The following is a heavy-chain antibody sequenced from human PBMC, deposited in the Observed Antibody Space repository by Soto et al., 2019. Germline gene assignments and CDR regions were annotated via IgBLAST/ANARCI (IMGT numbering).Heavy chain of an antibody. CDR1: GFTVTSYY. Sequence: VGSLRLSCAASGFTVTSYYMSWVRQAPGKGLEWVSHIYTGGNTNYADSVKGRFTISRDNSKNTLYLQMNSLRAEDTAVYYCARDYYYGSGNYYRADYYHYGMDVWGQGTTVTVSS. V-gene: IGHV3-53*01. CDR2: IYTGGNT. D-gene: IGHD3-10*01. J-gene: IGHJ6*02. CDR3: ARDYYYGSGNYYRADYYHYGMDV.